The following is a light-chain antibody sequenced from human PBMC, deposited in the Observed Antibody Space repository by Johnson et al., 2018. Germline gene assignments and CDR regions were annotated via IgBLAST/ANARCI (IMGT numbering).Light chain of an antibody. Sequence: SVLTQPPSVSAAPVQKVTISCSGSSSNIGNNYVSWYQQLPGTAPKLLIYENNKRPSGIPDRFSGSKSGTSATLGITGLQTGDEADDYCGTWDSSLSAGNVFGTGPKVTVL. J-gene: IGLJ1*01. V-gene: IGLV1-51*02. CDR1: SSNIGNNY. CDR2: ENN. CDR3: GTWDSSLSAGNV.